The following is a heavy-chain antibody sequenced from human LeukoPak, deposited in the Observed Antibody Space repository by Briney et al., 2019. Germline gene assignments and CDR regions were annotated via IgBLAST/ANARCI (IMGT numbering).Heavy chain of an antibody. Sequence: ASVKVSCKASGYTFTSYGISWVRQAPGQGLEWMGWINPNSGGTNYAQKFQGRVTMSRDTSISTAYMELSRLRSDDTAVYYCARENGSGSYYRPAWWFDPWGQGTLVTVSS. J-gene: IGHJ5*02. CDR1: GYTFTSYG. CDR2: INPNSGGT. D-gene: IGHD3-10*01. V-gene: IGHV1-2*02. CDR3: ARENGSGSYYRPAWWFDP.